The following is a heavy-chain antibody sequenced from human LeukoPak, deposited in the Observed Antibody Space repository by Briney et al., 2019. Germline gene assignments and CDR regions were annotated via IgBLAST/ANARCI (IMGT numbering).Heavy chain of an antibody. D-gene: IGHD3-10*01. V-gene: IGHV1-46*01. CDR3: ARGGETLLLWFGELLSYYFDY. J-gene: IGHJ4*02. Sequence: ASVKVSCKASGYTFTSYYMHWVRQAPGQGLEWMGIINPSGGSTSYAQKFQGGVTMTRDTSTSTVYMELSSLRSEDTAVYYCARGGETLLLWFGELLSYYFDYWGQGTLVTVSS. CDR2: INPSGGST. CDR1: GYTFTSYY.